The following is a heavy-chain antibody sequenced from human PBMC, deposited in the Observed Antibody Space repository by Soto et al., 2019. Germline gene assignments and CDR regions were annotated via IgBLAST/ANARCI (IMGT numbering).Heavy chain of an antibody. J-gene: IGHJ4*02. D-gene: IGHD1-1*01. CDR3: ARATGTLRSRNCDY. CDR2: IYHTGST. V-gene: IGHV4-31*03. CDR1: GGSISTVGHY. Sequence: SETLFLTCSVSGGSISTVGHYWTWIRQPPGKGLEWIGSIYHTGSTYYSKSLRSRLTMSVDTSKSQFSLRLSSVTAADTAVYYCARATGTLRSRNCDYWGQGSLVTVSS.